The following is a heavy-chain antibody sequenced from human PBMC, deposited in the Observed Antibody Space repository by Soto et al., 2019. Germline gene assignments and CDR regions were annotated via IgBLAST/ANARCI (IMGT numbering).Heavy chain of an antibody. CDR1: GFTFSSYS. CDR2: ISSSSSTI. CDR3: AREEYQLSVVLYYYYLDV. Sequence: EVQLVESGGGLVQPGGSLRLSCAASGFTFSSYSMNWVRQAPGKGLEWVSYISSSSSTIYYADSVKGRFTISRDNANNSLYLQMTSLRAEDTAVYYCAREEYQLSVVLYYYYLDVCGKGTTVTVSS. V-gene: IGHV3-48*01. J-gene: IGHJ6*03. D-gene: IGHD2-2*01.